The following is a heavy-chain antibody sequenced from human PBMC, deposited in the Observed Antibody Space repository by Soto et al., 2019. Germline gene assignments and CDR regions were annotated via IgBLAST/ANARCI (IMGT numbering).Heavy chain of an antibody. CDR1: GYTFTSYG. V-gene: IGHV1-18*04. D-gene: IGHD1-26*01. Sequence: QVQLVQSGAEVKKPGASAKVSCKASGYTFTSYGISWVRQAPGQGLEWMGWISAYNGNTNYAQKLQGRVTMTTDTSTSTAYMELRSLRSDDTAVYYCARDRVGATPEYNWFDPWGQGTLVTVSS. CDR2: ISAYNGNT. CDR3: ARDRVGATPEYNWFDP. J-gene: IGHJ5*02.